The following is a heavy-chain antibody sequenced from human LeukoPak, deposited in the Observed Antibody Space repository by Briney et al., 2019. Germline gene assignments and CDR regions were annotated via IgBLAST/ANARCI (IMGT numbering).Heavy chain of an antibody. CDR3: ARGGGAIIKGFDY. Sequence: PGGSLRLSCAASGFTFSSYWMHWVRQAPGKGLVWVSRINSDGSSTSYADSVKGRFTISRDNAKNTLYLQMNSLRAEDTAVYYCARGGGAIIKGFDYWGQGTLVTVSS. V-gene: IGHV3-74*01. CDR2: INSDGSST. J-gene: IGHJ4*02. D-gene: IGHD3-10*01. CDR1: GFTFSSYW.